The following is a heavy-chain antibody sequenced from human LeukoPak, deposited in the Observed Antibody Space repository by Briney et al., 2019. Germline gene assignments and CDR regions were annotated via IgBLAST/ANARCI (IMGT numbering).Heavy chain of an antibody. Sequence: SETLSLTCTVSGGSISSGGYSWSWIRQHPGKGLEWIGYIYYSGSTYYNPSLKSRVTISVDTSKNQFSLKLSSVTAADTAVYYCASQDYGDYLDYWGQGTLVTVSS. J-gene: IGHJ4*02. CDR3: ASQDYGDYLDY. V-gene: IGHV4-31*03. CDR1: GGSISSGGYS. D-gene: IGHD4-17*01. CDR2: IYYSGST.